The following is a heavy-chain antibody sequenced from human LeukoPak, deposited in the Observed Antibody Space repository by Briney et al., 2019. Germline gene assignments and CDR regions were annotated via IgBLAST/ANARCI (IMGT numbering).Heavy chain of an antibody. V-gene: IGHV3-30*18. CDR2: ISNDGSII. D-gene: IGHD4-11*01. Sequence: GGSLRLSCAASGFTFSSYGMNWVRQAPGKGLEWVAVISNDGSIIKYGDSVKGRFTISRDNSKNTLYVQMNSLRTDDAAVYYCAKSKSPYPMDYIFDFWGQGTLVTVSS. CDR3: AKSKSPYPMDYIFDF. J-gene: IGHJ4*02. CDR1: GFTFSSYG.